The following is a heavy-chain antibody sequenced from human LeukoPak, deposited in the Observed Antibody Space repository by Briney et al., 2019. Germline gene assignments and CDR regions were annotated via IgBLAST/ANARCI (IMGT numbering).Heavy chain of an antibody. J-gene: IGHJ4*02. D-gene: IGHD3-22*01. CDR3: ARDLELYYYDSSGYQGPFDY. CDR2: ISYDGSNK. V-gene: IGHV3-30*04. Sequence: GGSLRLSCAASGFTFSSYAMHWVRQAPGKGLEWVAVISYDGSNKYYADSVKGRFTISRDNSKNTLHLQMNSLRAEDTAVYYCARDLELYYYDSSGYQGPFDYWGQGTLVTVSS. CDR1: GFTFSSYA.